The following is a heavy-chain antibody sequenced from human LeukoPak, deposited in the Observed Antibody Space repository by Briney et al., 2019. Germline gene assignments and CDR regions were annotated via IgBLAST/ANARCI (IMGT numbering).Heavy chain of an antibody. CDR3: ARSYSNHLFGMDV. V-gene: IGHV3-66*01. CDR1: GFIVSSYY. J-gene: IGHJ6*02. CDR2: IYSGGST. D-gene: IGHD4-11*01. Sequence: GGSLRLSCVASGFIVSSYYMTWVRQAPGKGLEWVSVIYSGGSTYYADSVKGRVPISRDNSKNTVFLQMSSVRAEDTAVYYCARSYSNHLFGMDVWGQGTTVTVTS.